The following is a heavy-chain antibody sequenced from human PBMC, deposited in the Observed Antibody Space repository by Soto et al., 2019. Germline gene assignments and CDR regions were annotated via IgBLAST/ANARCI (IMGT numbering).Heavy chain of an antibody. V-gene: IGHV6-1*01. J-gene: IGHJ4*02. Sequence: SQTLSLTCAISGDSVSSNSAAWNWIRQSPSRGLEWLGRTYYRSKLYNDYAVSVKSRITINPDTSKNQFSLQLNSVTPEDTAVYYCARDPWYYYDSSGYSDGYFDYWGQGTLVTVSS. CDR3: ARDPWYYYDSSGYSDGYFDY. CDR2: TYYRSKLYN. CDR1: GDSVSSNSAA. D-gene: IGHD3-22*01.